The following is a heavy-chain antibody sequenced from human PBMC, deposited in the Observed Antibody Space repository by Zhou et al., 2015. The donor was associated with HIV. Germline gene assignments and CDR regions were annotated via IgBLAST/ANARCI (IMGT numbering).Heavy chain of an antibody. Sequence: QVQLVQSGAEVKKPGASVKVSCKVSGYTLTELSMHWVRQAPGKGLEWMGWINPNSGGTNYAQKFQGRVTITADESTSTAYMELSSLRSEDTAVYYCAREGSGYDLDYFDYWGQGTLVTVSS. CDR1: GYTLTELS. CDR3: AREGSGYDLDYFDY. V-gene: IGHV1-24*01. CDR2: INPNSGGT. J-gene: IGHJ4*02. D-gene: IGHD5-12*01.